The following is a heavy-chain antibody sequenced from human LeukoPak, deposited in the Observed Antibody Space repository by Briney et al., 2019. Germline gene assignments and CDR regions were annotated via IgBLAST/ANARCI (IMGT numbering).Heavy chain of an antibody. Sequence: SETLSLTCTVSGGSISSYYWSWIRQSPGKGLEWIGYIYYSGSTNYNPSLKSRVTISVDTSKNQFSLKLSSVTAADTAVYYCARDGFPAAIDAFDIWGQGTMVTVSS. V-gene: IGHV4-59*01. CDR2: IYYSGST. CDR1: GGSISSYY. CDR3: ARDGFPAAIDAFDI. J-gene: IGHJ3*02. D-gene: IGHD2-2*01.